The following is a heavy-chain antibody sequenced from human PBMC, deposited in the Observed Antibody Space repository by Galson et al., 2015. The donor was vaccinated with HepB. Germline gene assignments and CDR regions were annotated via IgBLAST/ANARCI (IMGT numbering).Heavy chain of an antibody. CDR1: GFTFSSYG. CDR3: AKSGPGDGYNFGGNYYYYGMDV. D-gene: IGHD5-24*01. V-gene: IGHV3-30*18. Sequence: SLRLSCAASGFTFSSYGMHWVRQAPGKGLEWEAVISYDGSNKYYADSVKGRFTISRDNSKNTLYLQMNSLRAEDTAVYYCAKSGPGDGYNFGGNYYYYGMDVWGQGTTVTVSS. J-gene: IGHJ6*02. CDR2: ISYDGSNK.